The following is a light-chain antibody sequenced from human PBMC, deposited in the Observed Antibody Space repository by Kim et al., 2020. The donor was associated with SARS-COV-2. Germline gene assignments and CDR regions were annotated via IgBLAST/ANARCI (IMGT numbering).Light chain of an antibody. CDR3: QAWASSTVV. J-gene: IGLJ2*01. CDR1: KLGDKY. V-gene: IGLV3-1*01. CDR2: QDS. Sequence: SYELTQPPSVSVSPGQTASITCSGDKLGDKYACWYQQKPGQSPVLVIYQDSKRPSGIPARFSGSNSGNTATLTNSGTQAMDEADYYCQAWASSTVVFGGG.